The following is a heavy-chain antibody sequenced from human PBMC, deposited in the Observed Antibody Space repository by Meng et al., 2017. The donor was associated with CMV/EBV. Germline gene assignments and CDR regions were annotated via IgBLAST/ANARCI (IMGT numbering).Heavy chain of an antibody. Sequence: SVKVSCKASGGTFSSYAISWVRQAPGQGLEWMGGIIPILGIANYAQKFQGRVTITTDESTSTAHMELSSLRSEDTAVYYCARDQYEVYSSGWFTFYNWFDPWGQGTLVTVSS. CDR2: IIPILGIA. CDR3: ARDQYEVYSSGWFTFYNWFDP. CDR1: GGTFSSYA. V-gene: IGHV1-69*10. J-gene: IGHJ5*02. D-gene: IGHD6-19*01.